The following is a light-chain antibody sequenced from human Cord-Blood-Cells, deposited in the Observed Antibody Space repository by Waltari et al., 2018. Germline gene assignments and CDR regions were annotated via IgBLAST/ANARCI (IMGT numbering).Light chain of an antibody. J-gene: IGKJ5*01. Sequence: DIQMTQSPSSLSASVGDSATITCQASQDISNYLNWYQQKPGKAPKLLIYDASNLETGVPSRFSGSGSGTDFTFTISSLQPEDIATYYCQQYDNLPTFGQGTRLEIK. CDR2: DAS. V-gene: IGKV1-33*01. CDR1: QDISNY. CDR3: QQYDNLPT.